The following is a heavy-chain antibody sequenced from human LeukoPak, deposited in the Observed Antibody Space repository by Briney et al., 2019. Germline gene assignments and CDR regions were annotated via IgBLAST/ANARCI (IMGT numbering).Heavy chain of an antibody. CDR3: AHRLDGVLYCSSTSCYGDLDAFDI. D-gene: IGHD2-2*01. V-gene: IGHV2-5*02. CDR1: EFSLSTSGVG. Sequence: SGPTLVKPTQTLTLTCTFSEFSLSTSGVGVGWIRQPPGKALEWLALIYWDDDKRYSPSLKSRLTITKDTSKNQVVLTMTNMDPVDTATYYCAHRLDGVLYCSSTSCYGDLDAFDIWGQGTMVTVSS. J-gene: IGHJ3*02. CDR2: IYWDDDK.